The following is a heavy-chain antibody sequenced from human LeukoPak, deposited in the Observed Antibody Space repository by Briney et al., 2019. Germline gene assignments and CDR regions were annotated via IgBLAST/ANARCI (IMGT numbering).Heavy chain of an antibody. D-gene: IGHD3-9*01. V-gene: IGHV4-39*01. CDR2: IHYSGTT. CDR3: ARHGGDYGILTGHTSAVFAF. CDR1: GDFIYNNYYY. J-gene: IGHJ4*02. Sequence: SETLSLTCTVSGDFIYNNYYYWGWIRQTPGKGLGWIASIHYSGTTHYTPSLKSRLTMSVDTAKNQFSLQLSSVTAADTAVYYCARHGGDYGILTGHTSAVFAFWGQGALVTVSS.